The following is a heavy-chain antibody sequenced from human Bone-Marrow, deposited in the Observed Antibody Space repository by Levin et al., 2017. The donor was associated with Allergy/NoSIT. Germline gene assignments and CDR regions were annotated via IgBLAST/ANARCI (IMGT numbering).Heavy chain of an antibody. D-gene: IGHD3-16*01. CDR1: GYRFTSRY. V-gene: IGHV1-46*01. CDR3: ATDGGHWDFDY. J-gene: IGHJ4*02. Sequence: ASVKVSCKASGYRFTSRYIHWVRQAPGQGLEWMGVIYASGGETTYAEKFEGRVAMTRDTSTSTVYMELSSLRSEDTAVYYCATDGGHWDFDYWGQGTLIPVSS. CDR2: IYASGGET.